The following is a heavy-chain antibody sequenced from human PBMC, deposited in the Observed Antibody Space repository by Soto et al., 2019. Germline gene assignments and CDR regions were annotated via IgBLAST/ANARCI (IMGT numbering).Heavy chain of an antibody. D-gene: IGHD3-22*01. CDR2: IYTSGST. V-gene: IGHV4-4*07. CDR1: GGSISSYY. J-gene: IGHJ4*02. Sequence: QVQLQESGPGLVKPSETLSLTCTVSGGSISSYYWSWIRQPAGKGLEWIGRIYTSGSTNYNPSLNRRVTMSVDTSKHQFSLKLSSVTAADPAVYYCARDHYYDSSGYRLDYWGQGTLVTVSS. CDR3: ARDHYYDSSGYRLDY.